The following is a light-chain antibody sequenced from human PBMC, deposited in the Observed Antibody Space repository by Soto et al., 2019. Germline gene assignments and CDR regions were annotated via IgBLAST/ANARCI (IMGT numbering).Light chain of an antibody. CDR2: DAS. CDR3: QQRGSWPAT. V-gene: IGKV3-11*01. Sequence: ILLTQSPATLSLSPGERATLSCRASQSVDNFLAWYQQTPGQAPRLLSFDASYRATGIPARFSGSGSGTDFTLTITSLEPEDFEVYYCQQRGSWPATFGPGTKVDIK. J-gene: IGKJ3*01. CDR1: QSVDNF.